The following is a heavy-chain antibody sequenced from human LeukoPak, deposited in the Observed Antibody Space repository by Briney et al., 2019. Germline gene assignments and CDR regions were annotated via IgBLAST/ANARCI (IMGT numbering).Heavy chain of an antibody. Sequence: GGSLRLSCAASGFTFSTYAMHWVRQAPGKGLEWVAVISYDGSSKYYADSVKGRFTISRDNSKNTLYLQMNSLRAEDTAVYYCARGGTYYYDSSGYSSDYWGQGTLVTVSS. J-gene: IGHJ4*02. V-gene: IGHV3-30*04. CDR3: ARGGTYYYDSSGYSSDY. CDR2: ISYDGSSK. CDR1: GFTFSTYA. D-gene: IGHD3-22*01.